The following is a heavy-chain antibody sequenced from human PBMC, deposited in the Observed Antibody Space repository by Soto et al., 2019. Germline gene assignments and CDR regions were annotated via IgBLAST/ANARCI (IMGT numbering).Heavy chain of an antibody. CDR1: GGSISSGGYY. Sequence: PSETLSLTCTVSGGSISSGGYYWSWIRQPPGKGLEWIGYIYYSGSTNYNPSLKSRVTISVDTSKNQFSLKLSSVTAADTAVYYCARVSAGDYLLGQFDPWGQGTLVTVSS. CDR2: IYYSGST. V-gene: IGHV4-61*08. D-gene: IGHD4-17*01. CDR3: ARVSAGDYLLGQFDP. J-gene: IGHJ5*02.